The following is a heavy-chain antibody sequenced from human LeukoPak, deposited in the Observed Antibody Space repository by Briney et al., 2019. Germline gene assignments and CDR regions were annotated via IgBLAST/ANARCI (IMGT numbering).Heavy chain of an antibody. Sequence: GGSLRLSRAASGFTFSSYEMNWVRQAPGKGLEWVSYISSSGSTIYYADSVKGRFTISRDNAKNSLYLQMNSLRAEDTAVYYCARAGKWFLYYFDYWGQGTLVTVSS. D-gene: IGHD3-22*01. V-gene: IGHV3-48*03. CDR2: ISSSGSTI. J-gene: IGHJ4*02. CDR1: GFTFSSYE. CDR3: ARAGKWFLYYFDY.